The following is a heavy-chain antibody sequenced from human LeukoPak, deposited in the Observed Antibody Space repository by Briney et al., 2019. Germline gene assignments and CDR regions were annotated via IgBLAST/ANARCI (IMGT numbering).Heavy chain of an antibody. D-gene: IGHD4-17*01. Sequence: SETLSLTCAVYGGSFSGYYWSWIRQPPGKGLEWIGEINHSGSTNYSPSLKSRVTISVDTSKNQFSLKLSSVTAADTAVYYCARAHSYGDYVVCAFDMWGQGTMVTVSS. CDR1: GGSFSGYY. V-gene: IGHV4-34*01. J-gene: IGHJ3*02. CDR2: INHSGST. CDR3: ARAHSYGDYVVCAFDM.